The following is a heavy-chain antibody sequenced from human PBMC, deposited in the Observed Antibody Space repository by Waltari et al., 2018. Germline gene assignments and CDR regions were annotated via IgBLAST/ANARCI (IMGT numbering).Heavy chain of an antibody. Sequence: QVQLVQSGAEVKKPGASVKVSCKASGYTFTSYAMHWVRQAPGQRLAWMGWINAGNGNTKYSQKFQGRVTITRDTSASTAYMELSSLRSEDTAVYYCARDKTPYDFWSGMTAYYFDYWGQGTLVTVSS. J-gene: IGHJ4*02. V-gene: IGHV1-3*01. CDR2: INAGNGNT. CDR3: ARDKTPYDFWSGMTAYYFDY. D-gene: IGHD3-3*01. CDR1: GYTFTSYA.